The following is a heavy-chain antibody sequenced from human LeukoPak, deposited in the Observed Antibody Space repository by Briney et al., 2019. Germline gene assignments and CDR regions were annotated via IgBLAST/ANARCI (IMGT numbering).Heavy chain of an antibody. J-gene: IGHJ3*01. D-gene: IGHD2-21*02. V-gene: IGHV3-48*04. CDR2: IVGSSSTI. CDR3: VAGDWGARDSFDL. CDR1: GFSFSTYS. Sequence: GGSLRLSCAASGFSFSTYSMNWVRQAPGKGLEWVSYIVGSSSTIYYADSVKGRFTISRDNAKNSLYLQMDSLRAEDTSVYYCVAGDWGARDSFDLWGRGTMVTVSS.